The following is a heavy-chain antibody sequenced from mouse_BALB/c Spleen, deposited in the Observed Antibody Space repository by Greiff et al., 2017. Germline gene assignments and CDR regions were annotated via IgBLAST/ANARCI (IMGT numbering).Heavy chain of an antibody. D-gene: IGHD4-1*01. J-gene: IGHJ4*01. CDR2: INPSTGYT. CDR3: ARWDHLLYAMDY. CDR1: GYTFTSYW. Sequence: VQLQQSGAELAKPGASVKMSCKASGYTFTSYWMHWVKQRPGQGLEWIGYINPSTGYTEYNQKFKDKATLTADKSSSTAYMQLSSLTSEDSAVYYCARWDHLLYAMDYWGQGTSVTVSS. V-gene: IGHV1-7*01.